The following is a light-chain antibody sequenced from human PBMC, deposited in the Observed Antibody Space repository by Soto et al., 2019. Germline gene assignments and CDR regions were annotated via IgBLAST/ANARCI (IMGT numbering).Light chain of an antibody. CDR2: GAS. Sequence: EIVMTQSPATLSVSPGERATLSCRASQSVSSNLAWYQQKPGQAPRLLIYGASTRATGIPARFSGSGSGTEFTLTISSLQPEDIATYYCQQYDDLPLTFGGGTKVDIK. J-gene: IGKJ4*01. V-gene: IGKV3-15*01. CDR3: QQYDDLPLT. CDR1: QSVSSN.